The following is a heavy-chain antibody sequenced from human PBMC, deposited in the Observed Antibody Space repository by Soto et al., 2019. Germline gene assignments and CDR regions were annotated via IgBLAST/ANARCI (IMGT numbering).Heavy chain of an antibody. Sequence: GGSLRLSCAASGLTFSIHAMSWVRQAPGKGLEWVSCISGSGDSTYYADSVKGRFTISRDNSKNTLFLQMSSLRAEDTAIYYCALATSSGSGRNYYYYGMDVWGQGTTVPVSS. CDR3: ALATSSGSGRNYYYYGMDV. CDR1: GLTFSIHA. J-gene: IGHJ6*02. D-gene: IGHD3-22*01. CDR2: ISGSGDST. V-gene: IGHV3-23*01.